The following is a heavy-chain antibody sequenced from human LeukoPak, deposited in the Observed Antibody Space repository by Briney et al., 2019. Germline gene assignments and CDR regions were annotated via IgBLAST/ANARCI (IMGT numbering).Heavy chain of an antibody. Sequence: PGGSLRLSCAASGFTFSSYWMSWVRQAPGKGLEWVANIKQDGSEKYYVDSVKGRFTISRDNAKNSLYLQMNSLRAEDTAVYYCAGNYYDSSGYYFLDYYYYYMDVWGKGTTVTISS. CDR2: IKQDGSEK. CDR3: AGNYYDSSGYYFLDYYYYYMDV. D-gene: IGHD3-22*01. J-gene: IGHJ6*03. V-gene: IGHV3-7*01. CDR1: GFTFSSYW.